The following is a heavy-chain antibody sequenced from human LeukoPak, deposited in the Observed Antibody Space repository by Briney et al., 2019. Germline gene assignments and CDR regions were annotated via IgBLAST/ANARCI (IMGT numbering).Heavy chain of an antibody. D-gene: IGHD2/OR15-2a*01. CDR3: AKCQIGSNWFDP. Sequence: ASVKVSCKASGYTFTGYYMHWVRQAPGQGLEWMGRINPNSGGTNYAQKFQGRVTMTRDTSISTAYMELSRLRSDDTAVYYCAKCQIGSNWFDPWGQGTLVTVCS. CDR1: GYTFTGYY. CDR2: INPNSGGT. V-gene: IGHV1-2*06. J-gene: IGHJ5*02.